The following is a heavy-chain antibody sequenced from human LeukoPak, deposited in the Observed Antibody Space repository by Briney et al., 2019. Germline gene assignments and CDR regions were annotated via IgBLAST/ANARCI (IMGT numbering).Heavy chain of an antibody. CDR3: AKGRGAFDI. V-gene: IGHV3-30*18. J-gene: IGHJ3*02. Sequence: GGSLRLSCAASGFTFSVYGMHWVRQAPGKGLEWVAVISNDGSNKYYADSVKGRFTISRDNSKNTLYLQMNSLRAEDTAVYYCAKGRGAFDIWGQGTMVTVSS. CDR2: ISNDGSNK. D-gene: IGHD3-10*01. CDR1: GFTFSVYG.